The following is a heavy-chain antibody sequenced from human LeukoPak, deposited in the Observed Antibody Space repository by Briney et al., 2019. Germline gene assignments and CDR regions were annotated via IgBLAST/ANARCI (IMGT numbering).Heavy chain of an antibody. V-gene: IGHV4-31*03. CDR3: ARLMGAAGTIRKPYYYGMDV. D-gene: IGHD6-13*01. CDR1: GGSISSGDYY. CDR2: IYYSGST. Sequence: PSETLSLTCTVSGGSISSGDYYWSWIRQPPGKGLEWIGYIYYSGSTYYNPSLKSRVTISVDTSKNQFSLKLSSVTAADTAVYYCARLMGAAGTIRKPYYYGMDVWGQGTTVTVSS. J-gene: IGHJ6*02.